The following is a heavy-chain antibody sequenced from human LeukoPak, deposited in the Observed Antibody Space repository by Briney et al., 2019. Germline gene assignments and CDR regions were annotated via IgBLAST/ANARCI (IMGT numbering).Heavy chain of an antibody. D-gene: IGHD4-11*01. V-gene: IGHV4-34*01. CDR3: ARGNMWDYRRYYYYMDV. CDR2: INHYGST. J-gene: IGHJ6*03. Sequence: PSETLSLTCAVYGESLSNYYWSWIRQPPGKGLEWIGEINHYGSTNYNPSLKSRVTISVDTSKNQFSLKLNSVTAADTAIYYCARGNMWDYRRYYYYMDVWGKGTTVTVSS. CDR1: GESLSNYY.